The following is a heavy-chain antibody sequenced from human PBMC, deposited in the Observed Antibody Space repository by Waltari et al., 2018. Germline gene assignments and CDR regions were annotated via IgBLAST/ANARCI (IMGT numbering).Heavy chain of an antibody. CDR2: IYPGDSDT. Sequence: EVQLVQSGAEVKKPGESLKISCKGSGYSFTSYWIGWVRQLPGKGLEWMGIIYPGDSDTRYSPSFQGQVTISADKSISTAYLQWSSLKASDTAMYYCARRYCSGGSCHQIDYWGQGTLVTVSS. J-gene: IGHJ4*02. D-gene: IGHD2-15*01. CDR3: ARRYCSGGSCHQIDY. CDR1: GYSFTSYW. V-gene: IGHV5-51*03.